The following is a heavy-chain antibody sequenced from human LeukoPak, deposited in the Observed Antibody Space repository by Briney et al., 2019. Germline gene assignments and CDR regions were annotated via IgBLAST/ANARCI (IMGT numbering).Heavy chain of an antibody. V-gene: IGHV3-30*18. D-gene: IGHD3-22*01. Sequence: PGGSLRLSCAASGFTFSSYNLNWVRQAPGKGLEWVAVISYDGSNKYYGDSVKGRFTISRDNSKNTLYLQMNSLRAEDTAVYYCAKSYYDSSGSVIGMDVWGQGTTVTVSS. CDR1: GFTFSSYN. J-gene: IGHJ6*02. CDR2: ISYDGSNK. CDR3: AKSYYDSSGSVIGMDV.